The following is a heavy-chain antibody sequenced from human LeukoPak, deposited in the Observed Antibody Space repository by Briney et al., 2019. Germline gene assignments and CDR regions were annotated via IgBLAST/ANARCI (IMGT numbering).Heavy chain of an antibody. D-gene: IGHD4-17*01. V-gene: IGHV1-2*02. Sequence: ASVKVSCKASGYTFTGYYMHWVRQAPGQGLEWMGWINPNSGGTNYAQKFQGRVTMTRDTSISTAYMELGRLRFDDTAVYYCASRPYGDYAVDYWGQGTLVTVSS. J-gene: IGHJ4*02. CDR2: INPNSGGT. CDR3: ASRPYGDYAVDY. CDR1: GYTFTGYY.